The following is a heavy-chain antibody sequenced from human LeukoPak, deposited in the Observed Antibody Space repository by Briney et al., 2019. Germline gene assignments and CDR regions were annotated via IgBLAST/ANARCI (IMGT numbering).Heavy chain of an antibody. Sequence: GGSLRLSCAASGFSFDRHWMGWVRQAPGKGPELVAHINHDGSHTGYVDSVKGRFTISRDNSKNSLYLQLNSLRAEDTAMYYCAKYLSRAFDCWGQGSLITVSS. CDR3: AKYLSRAFDC. CDR2: INHDGSHT. D-gene: IGHD2/OR15-2a*01. V-gene: IGHV3-7*01. CDR1: GFSFDRHW. J-gene: IGHJ4*02.